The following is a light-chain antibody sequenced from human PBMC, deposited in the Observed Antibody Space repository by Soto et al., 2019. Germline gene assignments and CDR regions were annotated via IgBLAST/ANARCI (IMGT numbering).Light chain of an antibody. Sequence: QSALTQPPSAAGSSGQAVTISCTGTSSDVGGYDYVSWYQQHPRKVPKLMIYEVNKRPAGVPDRFSGSKSGNTASLTVSGLQAEDEADYYCSSYAGGNTHYVFGSGTQLTVL. CDR2: EVN. CDR1: SSDVGGYDY. CDR3: SSYAGGNTHYV. J-gene: IGLJ1*01. V-gene: IGLV2-8*01.